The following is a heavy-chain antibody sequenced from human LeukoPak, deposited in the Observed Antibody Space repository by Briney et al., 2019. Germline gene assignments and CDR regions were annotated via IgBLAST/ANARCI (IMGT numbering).Heavy chain of an antibody. J-gene: IGHJ4*02. V-gene: IGHV3-23*01. Sequence: GSLRLSCAASGFTFSSYAMSWVRQAPGKGLAWVSAISGSGGSTYYADSVKGRFTISRDNAKNSLYLQMNSLRAEDTAVYYCARDFHSSGYYYVFDYWGQGTLVTVSS. D-gene: IGHD3-22*01. CDR3: ARDFHSSGYYYVFDY. CDR2: ISGSGGST. CDR1: GFTFSSYA.